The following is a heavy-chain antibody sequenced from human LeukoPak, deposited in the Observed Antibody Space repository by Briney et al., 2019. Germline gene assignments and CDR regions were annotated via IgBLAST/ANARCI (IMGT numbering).Heavy chain of an antibody. CDR2: FDPEDGET. D-gene: IGHD4-17*01. J-gene: IGHJ4*02. V-gene: IGHV1-24*01. CDR1: GYTLTELS. Sequence: SVTVSCKVSGYTLTELSMHWVRQAPGNGREWPGGFDPEDGETVYAQKFQGRVTMTEDTSTDTAYMELSSLRSEDTAVYYCATGWVGLYGDYVCYWGQGTQIADSS. CDR3: ATGWVGLYGDYVCY.